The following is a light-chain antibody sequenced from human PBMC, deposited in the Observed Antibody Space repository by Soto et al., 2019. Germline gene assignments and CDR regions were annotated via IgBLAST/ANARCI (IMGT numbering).Light chain of an antibody. CDR2: KAS. CDR3: QQYNSYPLT. V-gene: IGKV1-5*03. Sequence: DSQMTHSPSTLSASVGYRLTISCRASQSISSWLAWYQQKTGKAPKLLIYKASSLESGVPSRFSGSGSGTEFTPTISSLQTDDFATYYCQQYNSYPLTFGGGTKVDIK. CDR1: QSISSW. J-gene: IGKJ4*01.